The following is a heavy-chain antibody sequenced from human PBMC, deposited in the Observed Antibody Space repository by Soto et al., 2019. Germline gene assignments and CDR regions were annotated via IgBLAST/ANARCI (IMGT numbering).Heavy chain of an antibody. V-gene: IGHV1-69*19. J-gene: IGHJ4*02. CDR1: GGTFNTYA. CDR3: ASEVQVHTPHFVD. D-gene: IGHD3-10*01. Sequence: QVQLVQSGAEMKKPGSSVKVSCQSSGGTFNTYAMNWVRQAPGQGPEWMGDISPMFGAANYAPKFQGRVTITADEATGTSDMQLSSLTSEDTALYFCASEVQVHTPHFVDWGQGTLVTVSS. CDR2: ISPMFGAA.